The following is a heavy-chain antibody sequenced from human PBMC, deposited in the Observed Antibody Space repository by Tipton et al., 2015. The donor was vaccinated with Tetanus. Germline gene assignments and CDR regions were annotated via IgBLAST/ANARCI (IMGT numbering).Heavy chain of an antibody. Sequence: QVQLVQSGAEVKKPGASVKVSCKASGYTFTGYYMYWVRQAPGQGLEWMVWIVPNSGGTVYAQKFQGRVTMSTNTSISTAYIDLRGLRSDDTAVYYCARDRGYCIYYGMDVWCPGTPVTVS. CDR1: GYTFTGYY. D-gene: IGHD3-22*01. CDR3: ARDRGYCIYYGMDV. V-gene: IGHV1-2*02. J-gene: IGHJ6*02. CDR2: IVPNSGGT.